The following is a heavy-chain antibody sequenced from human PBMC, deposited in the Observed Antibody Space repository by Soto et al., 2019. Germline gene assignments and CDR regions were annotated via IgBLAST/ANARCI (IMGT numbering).Heavy chain of an antibody. Sequence: SGPTLVNPTQTLTLTCTFSVFSLITSGVGVGCIRQPPGNSLEWLALIYWDDDKRYSPSLKSRLTITKDTSKNQVILTMTNMDPVDTATYYCAHSLTRRGYSGYDSGCYGMDVSGQGTTVTVPS. CDR3: AHSLTRRGYSGYDSGCYGMDV. V-gene: IGHV2-5*02. CDR1: VFSLITSGVG. CDR2: IYWDDDK. D-gene: IGHD5-12*01. J-gene: IGHJ6*02.